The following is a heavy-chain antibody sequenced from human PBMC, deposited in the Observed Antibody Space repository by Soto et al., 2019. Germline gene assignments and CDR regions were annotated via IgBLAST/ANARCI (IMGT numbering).Heavy chain of an antibody. V-gene: IGHV4-28*01. CDR2: IYYNGNT. CDR1: GYSTSSSHW. Sequence: PSETLSLTCAVSGYSTSSSHWWGWIRQPPGKGLEWIGYIYYNGNTFYNPSLKSRVTMSIDTSNNQFSLRLNSVTAADTAVYYCATKPNSLYYFDYWGQGALVTVPQ. CDR3: ATKPNSLYYFDY. D-gene: IGHD2-8*01. J-gene: IGHJ4*02.